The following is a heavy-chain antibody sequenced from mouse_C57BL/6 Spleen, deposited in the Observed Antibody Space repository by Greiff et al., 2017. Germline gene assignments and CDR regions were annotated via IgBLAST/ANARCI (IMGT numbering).Heavy chain of an antibody. CDR2: IDPSDSYT. CDR1: GYTFTSYW. V-gene: IGHV1-59*01. J-gene: IGHJ2*01. CDR3: ARGSSYFDY. Sequence: VQLQQPGAELVRPGTSVKLSCKASGYTFTSYWMHWVKQRPGQGLEWIGVIDPSDSYTNYNQKFKGKATLTVDTSSSTAYMQLSSLTSEDSAGYYFARGSSYFDYWGKGTTLTGSS. D-gene: IGHD1-1*01.